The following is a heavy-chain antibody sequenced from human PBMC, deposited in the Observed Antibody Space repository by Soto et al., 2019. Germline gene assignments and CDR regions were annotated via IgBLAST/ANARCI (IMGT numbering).Heavy chain of an antibody. D-gene: IGHD3-22*01. CDR3: ARPIGALSTTDFTY. V-gene: IGHV5-51*01. CDR1: GYHFTDYL. CDR2: IYPSDSDT. J-gene: IGHJ4*02. Sequence: PGESLKISCKGSGYHFTDYLIGWVRQMPGKGLEWMGSIYPSDSDTRYSPSFQCQVTISADKSITTASLQWSSLKASDTAMYYCARPIGALSTTDFTYCGQGTLVTVSS.